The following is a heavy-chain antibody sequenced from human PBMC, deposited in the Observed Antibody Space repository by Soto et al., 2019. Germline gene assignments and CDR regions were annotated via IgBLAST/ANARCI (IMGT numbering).Heavy chain of an antibody. V-gene: IGHV3-11*01. D-gene: IGHD3-22*01. CDR2: ISSSGSTI. CDR1: GSTFSDYY. J-gene: IGHJ4*02. CDR3: ASVPPYDTSGYHLDY. Sequence: LRLAYLSSGSTFSDYYQSPFRQAPGKGLEWVSYISSSGSTIYYADSVKGRFTISRDNAKNSLYLQMNSLRAEDTAVYYCASVPPYDTSGYHLDYWGQGT.